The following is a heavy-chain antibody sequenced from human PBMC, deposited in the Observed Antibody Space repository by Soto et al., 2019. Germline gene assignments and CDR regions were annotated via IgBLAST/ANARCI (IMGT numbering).Heavy chain of an antibody. Sequence: QVQLVQSGAEVKKPGASVKVSCKASGYTFTSYAIHWVRQAPGQRLEWMGWINTAKDNTKYSQKFQGRVTITRDTSASIVYMELSSLRSEDTAVYYCARGSSWSYFDYWGQGTRVTVSS. D-gene: IGHD6-13*01. J-gene: IGHJ4*02. CDR3: ARGSSWSYFDY. CDR1: GYTFTSYA. V-gene: IGHV1-3*04. CDR2: INTAKDNT.